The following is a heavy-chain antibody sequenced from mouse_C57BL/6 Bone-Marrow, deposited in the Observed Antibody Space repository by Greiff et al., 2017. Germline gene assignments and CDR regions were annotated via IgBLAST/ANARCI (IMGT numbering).Heavy chain of an antibody. V-gene: IGHV4-1*01. Sequence: EASGVDFSRYWMSWVRRAPGKGLEWIGEINPDSSTINYAPSLKDKFIISRDNAKNTLYLQMSKVRSEDTALYYCARQYLTTVPWFAYWGQGTLVTVSA. CDR1: GVDFSRYW. D-gene: IGHD1-1*01. CDR2: INPDSSTI. CDR3: ARQYLTTVPWFAY. J-gene: IGHJ3*01.